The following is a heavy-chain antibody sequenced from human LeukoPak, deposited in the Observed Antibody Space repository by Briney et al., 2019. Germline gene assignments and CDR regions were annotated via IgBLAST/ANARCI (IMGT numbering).Heavy chain of an antibody. V-gene: IGHV3-23*01. CDR3: AKPPYCGGDCYSGFDY. CDR1: GFTFSGYA. J-gene: IGHJ4*02. CDR2: ISGSGGST. Sequence: GGSLRLSCAASGFTFSGYAMSWVRQAPGKGLEWVSAISGSGGSTYYADSVKGRFTISRDNSKNTLYLQMNSLRAEDTAVYYCAKPPYCGGDCYSGFDYWGQGTLVTVSS. D-gene: IGHD2-21*02.